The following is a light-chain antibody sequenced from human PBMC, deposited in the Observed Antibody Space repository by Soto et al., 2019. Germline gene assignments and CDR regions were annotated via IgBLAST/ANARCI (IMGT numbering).Light chain of an antibody. CDR1: QSISSW. J-gene: IGKJ1*01. Sequence: DIHMTQSPSTLSASVGDRVTITCRASQSISSWLAWYQQKPGKAPKLLIYKASTLQSGVPSRFSGSGSGTEFTLTISSLQPDDFATYYCQQYSSYWTFGQGTKVDIK. CDR3: QQYSSYWT. V-gene: IGKV1-5*03. CDR2: KAS.